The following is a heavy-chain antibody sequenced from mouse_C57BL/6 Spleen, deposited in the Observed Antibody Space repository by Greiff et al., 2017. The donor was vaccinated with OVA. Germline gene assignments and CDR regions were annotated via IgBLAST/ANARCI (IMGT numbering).Heavy chain of an antibody. Sequence: VQLQQSVAELVRPGASVKLSCTASGFNIKNTDMHWVKQRPEQGLEWIGRIDPANGNTKYAPKFQGKATITADTSSNTAYLQLSSLTSEDTAIYYCARWADGYYPYAMDYWGQGTSVTVSS. CDR1: GFNIKNTD. J-gene: IGHJ4*01. D-gene: IGHD2-3*01. CDR2: IDPANGNT. CDR3: ARWADGYYPYAMDY. V-gene: IGHV14-3*01.